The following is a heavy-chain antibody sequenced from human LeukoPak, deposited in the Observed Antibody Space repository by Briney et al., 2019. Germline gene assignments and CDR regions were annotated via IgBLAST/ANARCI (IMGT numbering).Heavy chain of an antibody. D-gene: IGHD5-24*01. J-gene: IGHJ6*03. V-gene: IGHV4-59*01. CDR3: ARDRRDGYNYDYYYYYMDV. Sequence: SETLSLTCSVSTDSMTSYYWSWIRQPPGKGLEWIGYIYYSGSTNYNPSLKSRVTISVDTSKNQFSLKLSSVTAADTAVYYCARDRRDGYNYDYYYYYMDVWGKGTTVTVSS. CDR2: IYYSGST. CDR1: TDSMTSYY.